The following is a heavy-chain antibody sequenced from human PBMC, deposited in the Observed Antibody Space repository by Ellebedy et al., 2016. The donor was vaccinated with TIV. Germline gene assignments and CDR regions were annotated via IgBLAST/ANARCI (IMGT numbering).Heavy chain of an antibody. CDR3: ARAGVKHCSGGSCYRYYYGMDV. CDR1: GFTFVSHA. D-gene: IGHD2-15*01. CDR2: INGRGGTT. Sequence: PGGSLRLSCAASGFTFVSHAMTWVRQAPGTGLEWVSAINGRGGTTYYADSVKGRFTISRDNAKNSLYLQMNSLRDEDTAVYYCARAGVKHCSGGSCYRYYYGMDVWGQGTTVTVSS. J-gene: IGHJ6*02. V-gene: IGHV3-23*01.